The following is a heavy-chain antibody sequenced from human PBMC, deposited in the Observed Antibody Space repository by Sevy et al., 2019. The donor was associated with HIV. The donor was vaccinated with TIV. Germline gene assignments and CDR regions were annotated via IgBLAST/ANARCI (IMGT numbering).Heavy chain of an antibody. V-gene: IGHV4-59*08. Sequence: SETLSLTCTVSGGSINSDPWNWVRQPPGKGLEWIGYVYYTGGTNYNTSLKKRVTISVDRTKNQFSLNLTSVTAADTAVYYCARRNDFDIWGQGILVTVSS. J-gene: IGHJ3*02. CDR1: GGSINSDP. CDR3: ARRNDFDI. CDR2: VYYTGGT.